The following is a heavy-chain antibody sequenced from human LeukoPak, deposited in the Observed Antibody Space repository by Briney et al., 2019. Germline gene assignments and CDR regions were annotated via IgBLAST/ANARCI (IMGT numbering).Heavy chain of an antibody. CDR2: IIPIFGTA. V-gene: IGHV1-69*15. CDR3: ARETRTCSSTSCYSFWFDP. J-gene: IGHJ5*02. CDR1: GGTFSSYA. D-gene: IGHD2-2*01. Sequence: SVKVSCKASGGTFSSYAISWMRQAPGQGLEWMGRIIPIFGTANYAQKFQGRVTITADESTSTAYMELSSLRSEDTAVYYCARETRTCSSTSCYSFWFDPWGQGTLVTVSS.